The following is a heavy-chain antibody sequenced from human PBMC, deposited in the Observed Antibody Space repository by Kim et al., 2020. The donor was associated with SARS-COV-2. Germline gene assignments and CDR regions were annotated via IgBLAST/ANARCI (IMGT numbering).Heavy chain of an antibody. CDR1: GFTFSSYG. J-gene: IGHJ5*02. CDR3: ARAGFAGIAGRVSSFWFDP. CDR2: IWDDGSNT. Sequence: GGSLRLSCAASGFTFSSYGMNWVRQAPGKGLEWVAVIWDDGSNTYYADSVKGRFTISRDNSKNTLYLQMNSLRAEDTAVYYCARAGFAGIAGRVSSFWFDPWGQGGLVTVSS. V-gene: IGHV3-33*01. D-gene: IGHD6-13*01.